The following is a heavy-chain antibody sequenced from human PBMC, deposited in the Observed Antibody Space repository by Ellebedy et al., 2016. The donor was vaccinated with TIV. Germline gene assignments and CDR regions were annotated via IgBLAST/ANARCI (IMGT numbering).Heavy chain of an antibody. CDR3: ARDSESDIVVVPAAIQVPVGYYYYYMDV. CDR1: GGSISSSSYY. D-gene: IGHD2-2*02. Sequence: SETLSLXCTVSGGSISSSSYYWGWIRQPPGKGLEWIGSIYYSGSTYYNPSLKSRVTISVDTSKNQFSLKLSSVTAADTAVYYCARDSESDIVVVPAAIQVPVGYYYYYMDVWGKGTTVTVSS. J-gene: IGHJ6*03. CDR2: IYYSGST. V-gene: IGHV4-39*07.